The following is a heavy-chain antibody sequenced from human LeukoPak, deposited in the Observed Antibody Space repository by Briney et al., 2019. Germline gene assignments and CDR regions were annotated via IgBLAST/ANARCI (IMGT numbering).Heavy chain of an antibody. J-gene: IGHJ5*02. CDR3: ATVSLGHCSGGSCYAWFDR. CDR1: GYTLTELS. Sequence: GASVKVSCKVSGYTLTELSMHWVRQAPGKGLEWMGGFDPEDGETIYAQKFQGRVTMTEDTSTDTAYMELSSLRSEDTAVYYCATVSLGHCSGGSCYAWFDRWGEGTLVTVSS. CDR2: FDPEDGET. D-gene: IGHD2-15*01. V-gene: IGHV1-24*01.